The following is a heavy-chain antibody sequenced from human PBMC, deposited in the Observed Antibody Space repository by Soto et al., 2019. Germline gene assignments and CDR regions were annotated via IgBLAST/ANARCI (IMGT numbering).Heavy chain of an antibody. J-gene: IGHJ6*02. CDR2: INHSGST. D-gene: IGHD5-18*01. V-gene: IGHV4-34*01. Sequence: QVQLQQRGAGLLKPSETLALTCGVYRGSFSGFYWTWIRQTPGKGLEWIGEINHSGSTNYNPSFKNRVTISVDRSTNSFSLKMTSVTAADAAVYYCARGRGYVYGNNFYGMDVWGQGTTVTVSS. CDR3: ARGRGYVYGNNFYGMDV. CDR1: RGSFSGFY.